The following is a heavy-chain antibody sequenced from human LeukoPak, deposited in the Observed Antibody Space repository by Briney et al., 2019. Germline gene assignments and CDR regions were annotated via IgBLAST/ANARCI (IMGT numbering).Heavy chain of an antibody. V-gene: IGHV1-2*02. CDR1: GYTFTGYY. Sequence: GASVKVSCKASGYTFTGYYMHWVRQAPGQGLEWMGWINPNSGGTNYAQKFQGRVTMTRDTSISTAYMELSRLRSDDTAVYYCARGDFWSGYSEDLFDYWGQGTLVTVSS. CDR2: INPNSGGT. J-gene: IGHJ4*02. CDR3: ARGDFWSGYSEDLFDY. D-gene: IGHD3-3*01.